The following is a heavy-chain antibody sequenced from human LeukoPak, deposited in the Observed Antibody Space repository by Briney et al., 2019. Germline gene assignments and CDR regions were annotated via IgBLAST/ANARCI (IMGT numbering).Heavy chain of an antibody. CDR3: ATVFDF. V-gene: IGHV4-34*01. CDR1: GGSFSGYY. J-gene: IGHJ4*02. Sequence: SETLSLTCAVYGGSFSGYYWSWIRQPPGKGLEWIGEINHSGSTNYNPSLKSRVTISVDTSKNQFSLKLSSVTAADTAVYYCATVFDFWGQGTLVTVSS. CDR2: INHSGST.